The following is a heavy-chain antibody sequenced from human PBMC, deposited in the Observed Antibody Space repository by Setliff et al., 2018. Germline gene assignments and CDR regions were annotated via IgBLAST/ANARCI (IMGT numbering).Heavy chain of an antibody. J-gene: IGHJ6*02. CDR2: INHSGST. D-gene: IGHD6-13*01. V-gene: IGHV4-34*01. CDR1: GGSFSGYY. CDR3: ARAAGYSSSWYHYYYGMGV. Sequence: SETLSLTCAVYGGSFSGYYWSWIRQPPGKGLEWIGEINHSGSTNYNPSLKSRVTISVDTSKNQFSLKLSSVTAADTAVYYCARAAGYSSSWYHYYYGMGVWGQGTTVTVSS.